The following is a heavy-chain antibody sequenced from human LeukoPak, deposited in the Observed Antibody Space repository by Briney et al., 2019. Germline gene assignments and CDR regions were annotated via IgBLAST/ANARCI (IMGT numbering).Heavy chain of an antibody. Sequence: PSETLSLTCTVSGGSISSSSYYWGWIRQPPGKGLEWIAYIYYSGSSNYNPSLKSRATISLDTSKNQFSLKLSSVTAADTAVYYCARHAGADYSSWNYFDYWGQGTLVTVSS. D-gene: IGHD6-13*01. J-gene: IGHJ4*02. V-gene: IGHV4-61*05. CDR2: IYYSGSS. CDR1: GGSISSSSYY. CDR3: ARHAGADYSSWNYFDY.